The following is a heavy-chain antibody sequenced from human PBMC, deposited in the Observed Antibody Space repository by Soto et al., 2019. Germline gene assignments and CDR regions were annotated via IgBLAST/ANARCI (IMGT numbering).Heavy chain of an antibody. Sequence: ITLKESGPTLVKPTQILTLTCTFSGFSLNTGGGGVGWVRQPRGKAMEWLALIYWDDDERYSPSLRSRLNITKDTINNQVVHTMTNRDPEDTATYYCVRNWRYYGGDYYYGMDAWGQGTTVTVSS. J-gene: IGHJ6*02. D-gene: IGHD3-10*01. CDR1: GFSLNTGGGG. CDR2: IYWDDDE. V-gene: IGHV2-5*02. CDR3: VRNWRYYGGDYYYGMDA.